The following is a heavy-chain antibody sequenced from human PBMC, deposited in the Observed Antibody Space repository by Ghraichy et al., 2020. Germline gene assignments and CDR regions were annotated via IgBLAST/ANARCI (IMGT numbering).Heavy chain of an antibody. CDR1: GFTFSDYY. CDR3: AREEYYYGSGRYYGMDV. V-gene: IGHV3-11*01. D-gene: IGHD3-10*01. CDR2: ISSSGSTI. J-gene: IGHJ6*02. Sequence: GSLNISCAASGFTFSDYYMSWIRQAPGKGLEWVSYISSSGSTIYYADSVKGRFTISRDNAKNSLYLQMNSLRAEDTAVYYCAREEYYYGSGRYYGMDVWGQGTTVTVSS.